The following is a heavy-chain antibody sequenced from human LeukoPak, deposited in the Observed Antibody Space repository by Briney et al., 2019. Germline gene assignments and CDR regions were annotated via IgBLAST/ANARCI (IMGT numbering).Heavy chain of an antibody. J-gene: IGHJ4*02. Sequence: ASVKVSCKASGYTFTTYGVSWVRQAPGQGLEWLGWISTYNGNTKYAQKLQDRFTMTTDTSTSTAYMELRSLRSDDTAVYYCARGFPPRRQYDSSGYYSYYFDYWGQGTLVTVSS. CDR1: GYTFTTYG. V-gene: IGHV1-18*01. CDR2: ISTYNGNT. D-gene: IGHD3-22*01. CDR3: ARGFPPRRQYDSSGYYSYYFDY.